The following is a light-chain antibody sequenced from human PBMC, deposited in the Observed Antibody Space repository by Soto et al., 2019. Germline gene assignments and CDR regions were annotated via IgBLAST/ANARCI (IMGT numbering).Light chain of an antibody. CDR1: QSINNW. CDR3: QQTYSSPKT. J-gene: IGKJ1*01. Sequence: DIQMTQSPSTLSAFVGDRVTITCRASQSINNWLAWYQQKPGKAPKLLIYDASSLQSGVPSRFSGGGSWTDFTLTITNLQPEDFATYYCQQTYSSPKTFGQGTKVDIK. V-gene: IGKV1-5*01. CDR2: DAS.